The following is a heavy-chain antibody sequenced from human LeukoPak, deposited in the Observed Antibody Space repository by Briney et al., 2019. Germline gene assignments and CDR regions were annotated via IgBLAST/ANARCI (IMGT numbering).Heavy chain of an antibody. Sequence: GGSLRLSCAASGFIFSDYSMNWVRQAPGMGLEWVSYISTSGSTKYYADSMKGRFTISRDNAKNSLYLQLNSLRADDTAVYYCARDPSYGDYPLSDYWGQGTLVTVSS. J-gene: IGHJ4*02. CDR2: ISTSGSTK. CDR1: GFIFSDYS. CDR3: ARDPSYGDYPLSDY. D-gene: IGHD4-17*01. V-gene: IGHV3-48*01.